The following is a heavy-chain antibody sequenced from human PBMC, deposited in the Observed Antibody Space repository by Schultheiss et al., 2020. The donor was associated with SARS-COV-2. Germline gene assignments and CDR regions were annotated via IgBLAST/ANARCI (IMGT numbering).Heavy chain of an antibody. CDR1: GGTFSSYA. CDR2: INPSGGST. CDR3: ASFSSSSMETDY. Sequence: ASVKVSCKASGGTFSSYAISWVRQAPGQRLEWMGIINPSGGSTSYAQKFQGRVTTTRDTSTSTAYMELSSLRSEDTAVYYCASFSSSSMETDYWGQGTLVTVSS. V-gene: IGHV1-46*01. J-gene: IGHJ4*02. D-gene: IGHD6-6*01.